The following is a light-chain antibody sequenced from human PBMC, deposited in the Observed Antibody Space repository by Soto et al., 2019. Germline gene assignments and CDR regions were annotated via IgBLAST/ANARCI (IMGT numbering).Light chain of an antibody. J-gene: IGLJ3*02. CDR3: ALYVGSGIHWV. CDR1: SGSVSTRNY. Sequence: QTVVTQEPSFSVSPGGTVTLTCGLTSGSVSTRNYPSWYQQIPGQAPRTLIYNTNTRSSGVPDRFSGSILGNKAALTITGAQAADESDYYCALYVGSGIHWVFGGGIKLTVL. V-gene: IGLV8-61*01. CDR2: NTN.